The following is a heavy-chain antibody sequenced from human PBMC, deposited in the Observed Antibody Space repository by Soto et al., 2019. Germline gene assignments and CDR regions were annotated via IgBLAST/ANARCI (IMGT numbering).Heavy chain of an antibody. D-gene: IGHD3-22*01. J-gene: IGHJ4*02. CDR3: ARRRRGSGYDFDY. CDR2: IYPGDSNI. V-gene: IGHV5-51*01. CDR1: GYSFTSYW. Sequence: GESLKISCEGSGYSFTSYWIGWVRRVPGKGLEWMGIIYPGDSNIRYRPSFQGQVTISADKSVNTAYLQWRSLKASDTAMYYCARRRRGSGYDFDYWGQGTLVTVSS.